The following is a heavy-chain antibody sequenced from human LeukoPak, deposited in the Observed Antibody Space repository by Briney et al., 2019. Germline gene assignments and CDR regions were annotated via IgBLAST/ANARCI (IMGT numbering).Heavy chain of an antibody. D-gene: IGHD6-13*01. CDR2: ISNTGGRT. V-gene: IGHV3-23*01. CDR3: AKDRPSTSWYQGFCDY. J-gene: IGHJ4*02. Sequence: PGGSLRLSCAASGFAFSSYAMSWVRQAPGKGLEYVSGISNTGGRTYHADSMKGRFTISRDNSKNTVYLQMNSLRAEDTAVYYCAKDRPSTSWYQGFCDYWGQGTLVTVSS. CDR1: GFAFSSYA.